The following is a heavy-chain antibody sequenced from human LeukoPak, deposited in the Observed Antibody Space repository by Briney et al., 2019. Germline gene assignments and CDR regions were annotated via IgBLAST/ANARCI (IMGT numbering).Heavy chain of an antibody. CDR1: GGTFSSYA. J-gene: IGHJ6*03. CDR3: ASISGYCSSTSCYTDRDYYYYYYMDV. D-gene: IGHD2-2*02. Sequence: EASVKVSCKASGGTFSSYAISWVRQAPGQGLEWMGGIIPIFGTANYARKFQGRVTITADESTSTAYMELSSLRSEDTAVYYCASISGYCSSTSCYTDRDYYYYYYMDVWGKGTTVTVSS. V-gene: IGHV1-69*13. CDR2: IIPIFGTA.